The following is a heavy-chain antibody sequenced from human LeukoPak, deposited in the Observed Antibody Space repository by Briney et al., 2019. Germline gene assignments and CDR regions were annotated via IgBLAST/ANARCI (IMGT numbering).Heavy chain of an antibody. Sequence: ASVKDSCKASGYTFTGYYMHWVRQAPGQGLEWMGWINPNSGGTNYAQKFQGRVTMTRDTSISTAYMELSRLRSDDSAVYYCASRGSIFGVGEFDYWGQGTLVTVSS. V-gene: IGHV1-2*02. CDR1: GYTFTGYY. D-gene: IGHD3-3*01. J-gene: IGHJ4*02. CDR3: ASRGSIFGVGEFDY. CDR2: INPNSGGT.